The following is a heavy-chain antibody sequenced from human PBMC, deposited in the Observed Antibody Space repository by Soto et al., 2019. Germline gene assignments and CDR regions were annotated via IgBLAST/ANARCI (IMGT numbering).Heavy chain of an antibody. J-gene: IGHJ5*02. CDR1: DASISQYY. V-gene: IGHV4-59*01. Sequence: VQLQESGPGLVKPSDTLSLTCTVSDASISQYYWSWIRQPTGKGLEWIGYIYFSGSTNYNPSLKSRVTMSVELSKNQFSLRLSSMTAADTAVYYCARDVKWDSCSGGSCHRSETFDPWGQGTLVTVSS. CDR2: IYFSGST. CDR3: ARDVKWDSCSGGSCHRSETFDP. D-gene: IGHD2-15*01.